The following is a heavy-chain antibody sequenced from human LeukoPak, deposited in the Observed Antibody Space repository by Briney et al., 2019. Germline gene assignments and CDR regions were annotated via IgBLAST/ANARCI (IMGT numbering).Heavy chain of an antibody. CDR3: ARSVGRDFDY. CDR1: GGSISDTNW. V-gene: IGHV4-4*02. CDR2: IFHSGST. J-gene: IGHJ4*02. Sequence: SGTLSLTCAVSGGSISDTNWWSWVRQPPGKGLEWIGEIFHSGSTNYNLSLRRRVTISLDKSKNQFSLKLSSVTASDTAVYYCARSVGRDFDYWGQGTLVTVSS.